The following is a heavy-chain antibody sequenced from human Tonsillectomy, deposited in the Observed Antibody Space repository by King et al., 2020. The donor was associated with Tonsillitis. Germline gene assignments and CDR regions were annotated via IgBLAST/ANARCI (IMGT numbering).Heavy chain of an antibody. CDR2: IYWNDDK. J-gene: IGHJ5*02. CDR3: ALKPFWCGDLFFPP. D-gene: IGHD3-3*01. V-gene: IGHV2-5*01. Sequence: TLKESGPTLVKPTQTLTLTCTFSGFSLSTGGVGVGWIRQPPGKALEWLALIYWNDDKRYSPSLKSRLTITKDTSKNQVVLTMTNMDPVDTATYYCALKPFWCGDLFFPPRGHGTPVTRPS. CDR1: GFSLSTGGVG.